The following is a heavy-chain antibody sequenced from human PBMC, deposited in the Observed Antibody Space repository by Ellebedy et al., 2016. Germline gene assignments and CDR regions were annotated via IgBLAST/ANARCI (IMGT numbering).Heavy chain of an antibody. CDR1: GFTFSSYS. D-gene: IGHD6-19*01. V-gene: IGHV3-21*01. CDR3: ARDRDSSGWYPLED. Sequence: GGSLRLSCAASGFTFSSYSMNWVRQAPGKGLEWVSSISSSSSYIYYADSVKGRFTISRDNAKNSLYLQMNSLRAEDTAVYYCARDRDSSGWYPLEDWGQGTLVTVSS. J-gene: IGHJ4*02. CDR2: ISSSSSYI.